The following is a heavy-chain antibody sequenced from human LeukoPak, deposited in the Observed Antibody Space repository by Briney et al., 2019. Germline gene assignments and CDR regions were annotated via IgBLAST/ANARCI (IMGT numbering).Heavy chain of an antibody. J-gene: IGHJ4*02. V-gene: IGHV3-30*04. D-gene: IGHD3-3*01. CDR2: ISYDGSNK. CDR1: GFIFSNYA. Sequence: GGSLRLSCAASGFIFSNYAMHWVRQAPGKGLKWVAVISYDGSNKYYVDSVKGRFTISRDNSKNTLYVQMNSLRVEDTAVYYCARDPAKFWSGHDYWGQGTLVTVSS. CDR3: ARDPAKFWSGHDY.